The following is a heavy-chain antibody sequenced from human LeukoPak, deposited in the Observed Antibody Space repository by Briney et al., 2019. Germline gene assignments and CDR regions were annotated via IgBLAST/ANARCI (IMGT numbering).Heavy chain of an antibody. Sequence: SETLSLTCTVSDYSISSGYGYYWGWIRQPPGKGLEWIGNIYHSGITYYNHFNSPLKSRVTISIDTSKNRFSLRLTSVTAAETAVYFCATLVSTRYYFDYWGQGTLVTVSS. D-gene: IGHD5/OR15-5a*01. V-gene: IGHV4-38-2*02. CDR1: DYSISSGYGYY. J-gene: IGHJ4*02. CDR2: IYHSGIT. CDR3: ATLVSTRYYFDY.